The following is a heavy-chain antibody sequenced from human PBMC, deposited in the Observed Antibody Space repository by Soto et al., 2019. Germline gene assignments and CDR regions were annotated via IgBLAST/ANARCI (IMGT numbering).Heavy chain of an antibody. D-gene: IGHD1-26*01. Sequence: EVQLVESRGNSVQPGGSLRLSCAASGFTVSDNFMSWVRQAPGKGLEWVSVIYAVGTTFHADSVKGRFIMSRDNYKNTLHLQMNSLRVDDTAIYYCARGTWEGFDIWGQGTMVTVSS. CDR1: GFTVSDNF. CDR2: IYAVGTT. V-gene: IGHV3-66*01. J-gene: IGHJ3*02. CDR3: ARGTWEGFDI.